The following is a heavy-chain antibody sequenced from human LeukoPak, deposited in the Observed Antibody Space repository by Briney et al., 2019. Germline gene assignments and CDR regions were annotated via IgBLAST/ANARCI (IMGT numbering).Heavy chain of an antibody. CDR1: GGSISSYY. J-gene: IGHJ4*02. V-gene: IGHV4-59*01. CDR3: ARWELLDY. CDR2: IYYSGST. D-gene: IGHD1-26*01. Sequence: PSQTLSLTCTVSGGSISSYYWSWIRQPPGKGREWIGYIYYSGSTNYNPPLKSRVTISVDTPKNQFSLKLSSVTAADTAVYYCARWELLDYWGQGTLVTVSS.